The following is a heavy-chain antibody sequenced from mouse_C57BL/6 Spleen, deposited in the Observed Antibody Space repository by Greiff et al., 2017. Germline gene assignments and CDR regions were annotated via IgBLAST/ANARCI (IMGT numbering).Heavy chain of an antibody. J-gene: IGHJ3*01. D-gene: IGHD2-5*01. CDR1: GFTFSSYG. V-gene: IGHV5-6*01. CDR3: ADYSNYRAWFAY. CDR2: ISSGGSYT. Sequence: EVQLVESGGDLVKPGGSLKLSCAASGFTFSSYGMSWVRQTPDKRLEWVATISSGGSYTYYPDSVKGRFTISRDNAKNTLYLQMSSLKSEDTAMYYCADYSNYRAWFAYWGQGTLVTVSA.